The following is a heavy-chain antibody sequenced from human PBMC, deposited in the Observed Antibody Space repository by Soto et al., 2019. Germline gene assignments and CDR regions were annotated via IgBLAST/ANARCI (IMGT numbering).Heavy chain of an antibody. D-gene: IGHD3-10*01. CDR3: ARGGSDYYGSGSYYFDY. J-gene: IGHJ4*02. Sequence: ASVKVSCKASGYTFTGYYMHWVRQAPGQGLEWMGWINPNSGGTNYAQKFQGWVTMTRDTSISTAYMELSRLRSDDTAVYYCARGGSDYYGSGSYYFDYWGQGTLVTVSS. CDR2: INPNSGGT. V-gene: IGHV1-2*04. CDR1: GYTFTGYY.